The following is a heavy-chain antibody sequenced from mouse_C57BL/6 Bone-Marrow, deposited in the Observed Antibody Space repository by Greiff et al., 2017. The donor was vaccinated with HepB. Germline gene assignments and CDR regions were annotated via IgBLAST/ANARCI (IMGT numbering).Heavy chain of an antibody. CDR2: IDPSDSET. V-gene: IGHV1-52*01. CDR3: AGGGGSRRYAMDY. J-gene: IGHJ4*01. D-gene: IGHD1-1*01. CDR1: GYTFTSYW. Sequence: VQLQQSGAELVKPGASVKLSCKASGYTFTSYWMHWVKQRPIQGLEWIGNIDPSDSETHYNQKFKDKATLTVDKSSSTAYMQLSSLTSEDSAVYYCAGGGGSRRYAMDYWGQGTSVTVSS.